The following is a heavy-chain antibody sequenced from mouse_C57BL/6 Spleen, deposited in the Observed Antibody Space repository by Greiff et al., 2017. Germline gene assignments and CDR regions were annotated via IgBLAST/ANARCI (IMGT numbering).Heavy chain of an antibody. J-gene: IGHJ1*03. CDR3: ARYVKISSRYWYFDV. V-gene: IGHV1-43*01. Sequence: EVQLQESGPELVKPGASVKISCKASGYSFTGYYMHWVKQSSEKSLEWIGEINPSTGGTSYNQKFKGKATLTVDKSSSTAYMQLKSLTSEDSAVYYCARYVKISSRYWYFDVWGTGTTVTVSS. CDR2: INPSTGGT. CDR1: GYSFTGYY. D-gene: IGHD1-1*01.